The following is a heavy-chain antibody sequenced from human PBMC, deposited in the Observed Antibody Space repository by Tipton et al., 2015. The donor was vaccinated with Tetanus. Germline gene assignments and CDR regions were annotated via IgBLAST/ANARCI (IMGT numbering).Heavy chain of an antibody. Sequence: WIRQPPGKGLEWMGIFFPGDSESRYSPSFQGQVTMSGDNSIRTAYLQWNSLRASDTATYYCAKVSAPGTIATGNFDYWGQGTPVTVSS. V-gene: IGHV5-51*01. CDR2: FFPGDSES. D-gene: IGHD1-1*01. CDR3: AKVSAPGTIATGNFDY. J-gene: IGHJ4*02.